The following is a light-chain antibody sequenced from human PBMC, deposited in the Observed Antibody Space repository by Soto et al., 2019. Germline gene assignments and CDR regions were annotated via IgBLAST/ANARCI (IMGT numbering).Light chain of an antibody. V-gene: IGKV3-15*01. CDR2: GAS. CDR1: RNINRK. CDR3: RQYYDYPPLI. J-gene: IGKJ4*01. Sequence: EIVMTQSPATLSVSTGERATLSCRASRNINRKLAWYQQKPGQAPRLLISGASTRATGIPARFSGSGSGTEFTLTISSLQSEDFAVYYCRQYYDYPPLIFGGGTKVEIK.